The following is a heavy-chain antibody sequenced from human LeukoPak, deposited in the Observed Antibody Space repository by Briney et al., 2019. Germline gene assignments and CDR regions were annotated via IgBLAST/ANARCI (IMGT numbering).Heavy chain of an antibody. Sequence: GGSLILSCAASGFIFSSYSMTWVRQTPGKGLEWVSTIRTKDIYIYYADSVKGRFTISRDNAKNSLFLQMNGLRAEDTAVYYCVIGDFIAVAGPWGQGTLVTVSS. J-gene: IGHJ4*02. CDR2: IRTKDIYI. V-gene: IGHV3-21*01. CDR1: GFIFSSYS. CDR3: VIGDFIAVAGP. D-gene: IGHD6-19*01.